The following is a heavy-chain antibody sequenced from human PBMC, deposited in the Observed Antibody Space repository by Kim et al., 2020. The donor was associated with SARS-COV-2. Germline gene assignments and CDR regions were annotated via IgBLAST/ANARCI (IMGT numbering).Heavy chain of an antibody. CDR2: MNPNSGNT. V-gene: IGHV1-8*01. Sequence: ASVKVSCKASGYTFTSYDINWVRQATGQGLEWMGWMNPNSGNTGYAQKFQGRLTMTRNTSISTAYMELSSLSSEDTAVYYWARGGVLAAAGTLWFDYYYSMDVWGKGTTVTVSS. J-gene: IGHJ6*03. CDR3: ARGGVLAAAGTLWFDYYYSMDV. CDR1: GYTFTSYD. D-gene: IGHD6-13*01.